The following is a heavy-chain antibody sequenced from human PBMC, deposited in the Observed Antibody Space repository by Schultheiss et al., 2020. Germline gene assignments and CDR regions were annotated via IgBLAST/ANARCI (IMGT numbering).Heavy chain of an antibody. CDR1: GYTFTSYD. V-gene: IGHV1-8*01. CDR3: ARGTWGKYYDFWSGLEY. CDR2: MNPNSGNT. D-gene: IGHD3-3*01. Sequence: ASVKVSCKASGYTFTSYDINWVRQATGQGLEWMGWMNPNSGNTGYAQKFQGRVTMTRNTSISTAYMELSSLRSEDTAVYYCARGTWGKYYDFWSGLEYWGQGTLVNGYS. J-gene: IGHJ4*02.